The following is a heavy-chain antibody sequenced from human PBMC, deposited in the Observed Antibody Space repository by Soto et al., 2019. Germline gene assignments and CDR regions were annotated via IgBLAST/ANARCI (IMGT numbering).Heavy chain of an antibody. V-gene: IGHV3-30*18. D-gene: IGHD3-3*01. Sequence: GRSLRLSCAASGFTFSSYGMHWVRQAPGKGLEWMAVISYDGSNKYYADSVKGRFTISRDNSKNTLYLQMNCLGADDTGVYFCGKDGKGAILGLVSISDYYAGIVACSAGTTVTVAS. CDR2: ISYDGSNK. CDR1: GFTFSSYG. J-gene: IGHJ6*04. CDR3: GKDGKGAILGLVSISDYYAGIVA.